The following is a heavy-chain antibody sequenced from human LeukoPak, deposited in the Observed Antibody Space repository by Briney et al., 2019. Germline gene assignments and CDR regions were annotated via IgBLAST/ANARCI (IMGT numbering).Heavy chain of an antibody. CDR1: GFTFSNCA. Sequence: GGSLRLPCAATGFTFSNCAMTWVRQAPGKGLEWVSSISGSGGNTYYADSVRGRFTISRDNSKNTLYLQMTSLRAEDTAVDYCAKFEGLRASYYYYYTHVWGRGTTVTVS. CDR2: ISGSGGNT. CDR3: AKFEGLRASYYYYYTHV. D-gene: IGHD3-9*01. J-gene: IGHJ6*03. V-gene: IGHV3-23*01.